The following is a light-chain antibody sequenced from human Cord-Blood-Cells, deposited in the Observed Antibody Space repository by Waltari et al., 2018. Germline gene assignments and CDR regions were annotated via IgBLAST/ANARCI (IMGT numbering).Light chain of an antibody. CDR3: QAWDSSTYV. J-gene: IGLJ1*01. Sequence: SYELTQPPSVSVSPGQTASITCSGDKLGDKYACWYQQKQVQSPVLVIYQDSKRPSGIHERFSGSNFGNTATLTISGTQAMDEADYYCQAWDSSTYVFGTGTKVTVL. CDR2: QDS. V-gene: IGLV3-1*01. CDR1: KLGDKY.